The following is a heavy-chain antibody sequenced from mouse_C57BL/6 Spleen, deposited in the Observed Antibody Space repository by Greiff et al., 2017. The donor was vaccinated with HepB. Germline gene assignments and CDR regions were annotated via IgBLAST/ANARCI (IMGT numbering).Heavy chain of an antibody. J-gene: IGHJ2*01. CDR1: GFTFSSYA. CDR3: AREDSYYGSFYFDY. D-gene: IGHD1-1*01. CDR2: ISDGGSYT. Sequence: EVQRVESGGGLVKPGGSLKLSCAASGFTFSSYAMSWVRQTPEKRLEWVATISDGGSYTYYPDNVKGRFTISRDNAKNNLYLQMSHLKSEDTAMYYCAREDSYYGSFYFDYWGQGTTLTVSS. V-gene: IGHV5-4*01.